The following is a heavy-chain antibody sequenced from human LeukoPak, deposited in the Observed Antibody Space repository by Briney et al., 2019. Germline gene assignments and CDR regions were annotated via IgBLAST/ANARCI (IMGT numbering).Heavy chain of an antibody. CDR1: GYTITGYY. CDR3: ARNIGYCSSTSCYGYYFDY. D-gene: IGHD2-2*01. CDR2: ISAYNGNT. V-gene: IGHV1-18*04. Sequence: ASVKVSCKASGYTITGYYIHWVRQAPGQGLEWMGWISAYNGNTNYAQKLQGRVTMTTDTSTSTAYMELRSLRSDDTAVYYCARNIGYCSSTSCYGYYFDYWGQGTLVTVSS. J-gene: IGHJ4*02.